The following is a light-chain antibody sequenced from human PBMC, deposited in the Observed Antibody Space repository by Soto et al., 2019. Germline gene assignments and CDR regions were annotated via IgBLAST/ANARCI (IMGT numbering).Light chain of an antibody. CDR1: NSDVGAYNY. V-gene: IGLV2-8*01. CDR3: SSYAGSNNYVV. Sequence: QSALTQPASVSGSPGQSITISCTGTNSDVGAYNYVSWFQQHPGRAPKLITFEVSNRPSGVPDRFSGSKSGNTASLTVSGLQAEDEADYYCSSYAGSNNYVVFGGGTKLTVL. J-gene: IGLJ2*01. CDR2: EVS.